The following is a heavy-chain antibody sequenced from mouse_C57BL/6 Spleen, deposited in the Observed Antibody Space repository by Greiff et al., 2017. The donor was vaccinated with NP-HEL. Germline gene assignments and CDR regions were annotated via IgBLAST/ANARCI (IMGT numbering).Heavy chain of an antibody. CDR2: IYPGGGYT. Sequence: VQLQQSGAELVRPGTSVKMSCKASGYTFTNYWIGWAKQRPGHGLEWIGDIYPGGGYTNYNEKFKGKATLTADKSSSTAYMQFSSLTSEDSAIYYCARNYGSSYLYWYFDVWGTGTTVTVSS. J-gene: IGHJ1*03. CDR1: GYTFTNYW. CDR3: ARNYGSSYLYWYFDV. D-gene: IGHD1-1*01. V-gene: IGHV1-63*01.